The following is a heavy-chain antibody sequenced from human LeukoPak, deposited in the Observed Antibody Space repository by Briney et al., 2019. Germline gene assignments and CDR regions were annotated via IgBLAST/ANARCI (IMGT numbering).Heavy chain of an antibody. J-gene: IGHJ3*02. V-gene: IGHV3-23*01. CDR2: ISGSGSTT. CDR3: ARPRLEYCSGGSCFDAFDI. Sequence: GSLRLSCAASGFTFSSYAMNWVRQAPGKGLEWVSAISGSGSTTYYADSVKGRFTISRDNSKNTLFLQMNSLTAEDTAIYSCARPRLEYCSGGSCFDAFDIWGQGTMVTVSS. D-gene: IGHD2-15*01. CDR1: GFTFSSYA.